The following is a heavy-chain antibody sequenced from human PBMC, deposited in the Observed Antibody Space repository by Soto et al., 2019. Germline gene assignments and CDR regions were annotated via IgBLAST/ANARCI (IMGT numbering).Heavy chain of an antibody. J-gene: IGHJ6*02. CDR2: IYTSGST. V-gene: IGHV4-4*07. CDR1: GGSISSYY. CDR3: ARSGAAAGSYYYYGMDV. Sequence: SETLSLTCTVSGGSISSYYWSWIRQPAGKGLDGIGRIYTSGSTNYNPSLTSRVTMSVDTSKNQFSLKLSSVTAADPAVYYCARSGAAAGSYYYYGMDVWGQGTTVTAP. D-gene: IGHD6-13*01.